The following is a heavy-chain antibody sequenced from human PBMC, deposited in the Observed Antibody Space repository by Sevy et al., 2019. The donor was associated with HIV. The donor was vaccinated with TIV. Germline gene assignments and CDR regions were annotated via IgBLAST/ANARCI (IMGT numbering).Heavy chain of an antibody. CDR1: GFTFNNYG. V-gene: IGHV3-33*03. CDR3: ASLPNNYYVTSGSSGEDAFDL. J-gene: IGHJ3*01. D-gene: IGHD3-22*01. CDR2: IWNDQINK. Sequence: GGSLRLSCAASGFTFNNYGMHWVRQAPGKGLEWVAVIWNDQINKHYADSVKGRFTISRDNSKNTLYLQMNSLRAEDTAVYYCASLPNNYYVTSGSSGEDAFDLWGRGTMVTVSS.